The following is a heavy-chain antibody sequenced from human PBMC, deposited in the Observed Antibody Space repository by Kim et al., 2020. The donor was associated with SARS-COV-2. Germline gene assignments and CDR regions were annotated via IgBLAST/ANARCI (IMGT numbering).Heavy chain of an antibody. CDR1: GGSVSSGSYY. CDR2: IYYSGST. V-gene: IGHV4-61*01. CDR3: ARDDQGWFAFDI. D-gene: IGHD3-10*01. Sequence: SETLSLTCTVSGGSVSSGSYYWSWIRQPPGKGLEWIGYIYYSGSTNYNPSLKSRVTISVDTSKNQFSLKLSSVTAADTAVYYCARDDQGWFAFDIWGQVTMVTVSS. J-gene: IGHJ3*02.